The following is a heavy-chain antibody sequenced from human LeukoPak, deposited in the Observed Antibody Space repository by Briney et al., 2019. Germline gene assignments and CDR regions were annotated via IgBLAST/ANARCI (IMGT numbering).Heavy chain of an antibody. CDR3: ARSSSDYVWGSYRRYYFDY. J-gene: IGHJ4*02. V-gene: IGHV4-34*01. CDR1: GGSISSYY. Sequence: SETLSLTCTVSGGSISSYYWSWIRQPPGKGLEWIGEINHSGSTNYNPSLKSRVTISVDTSKNQFSLKLSSVTAADTAVYYCARSSSDYVWGSYRRYYFDYWGQGTLVTVSS. D-gene: IGHD3-16*02. CDR2: INHSGST.